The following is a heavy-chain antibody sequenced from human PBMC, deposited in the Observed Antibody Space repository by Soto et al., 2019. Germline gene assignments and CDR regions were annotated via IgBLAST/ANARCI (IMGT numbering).Heavy chain of an antibody. D-gene: IGHD6-19*01. J-gene: IGHJ4*02. V-gene: IGHV3-48*03. Sequence: GGSLRLSCAASGFTFSSYEMNWVRQAPGKGLEWVSYISSSGSTIYYADSVKGRFTISRDNAKNSLYLQMNSLRAEDTAVYYCASEVAGDPKYWGQGTLVTVSS. CDR1: GFTFSSYE. CDR3: ASEVAGDPKY. CDR2: ISSSGSTI.